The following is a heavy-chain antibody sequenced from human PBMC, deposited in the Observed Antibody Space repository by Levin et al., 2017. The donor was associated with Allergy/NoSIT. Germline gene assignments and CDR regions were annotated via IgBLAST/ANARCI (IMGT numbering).Heavy chain of an antibody. CDR2: IYYSGST. V-gene: IGHV4-59*01. CDR3: ARAYYDYVWGSYRPYYFDY. CDR1: GGSISSYY. D-gene: IGHD3-16*02. Sequence: SETLSLTCTVSGGSISSYYWSWIRQPPGKGLEWIGYIYYSGSTNYNPSLKSRVTISVDTSKNQFSLKLSSVTAADTAVYYCARAYYDYVWGSYRPYYFDYWGQGTLVTVSS. J-gene: IGHJ4*02.